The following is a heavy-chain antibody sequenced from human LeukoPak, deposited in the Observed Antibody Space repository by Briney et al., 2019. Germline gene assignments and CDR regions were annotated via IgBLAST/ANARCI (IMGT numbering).Heavy chain of an antibody. J-gene: IGHJ4*02. CDR2: IYYSGST. V-gene: IGHV4-59*01. CDR3: ARAPGIAARGYYFDY. Sequence: SETLSLTCTVSGVSISSYSWSWIRQPPGKGLEWIGYIYYSGSTNYNPSLKSRVTISVDTSKNQFSLKLSSVTAADTAVYYCARAPGIAARGYYFDYWGQGTLVTVSS. CDR1: GVSISSYS. D-gene: IGHD6-6*01.